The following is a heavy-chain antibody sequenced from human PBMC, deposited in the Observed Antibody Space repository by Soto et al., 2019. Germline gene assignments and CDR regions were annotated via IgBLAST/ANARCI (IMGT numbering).Heavy chain of an antibody. CDR3: ARKSFYGGYFDY. CDR2: MYHSGST. J-gene: IGHJ4*02. Sequence: HVQLQESGPGLVKPSGTLSLTCAVSGDSISSDNWWSWVSQPPGKGLEWIGEMYHSGSTNYNPSLKRRVTTSVDKSKNQFSLKVPSVTAADTALYFCARKSFYGGYFDYWGQGTLITVSS. CDR1: GDSISSDNW. V-gene: IGHV4-4*02. D-gene: IGHD3-10*01.